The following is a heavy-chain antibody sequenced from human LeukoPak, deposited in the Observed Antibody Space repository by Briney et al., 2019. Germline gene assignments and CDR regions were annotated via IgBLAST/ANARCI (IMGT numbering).Heavy chain of an antibody. CDR3: ASIPGIAAAGTAP. CDR1: GVSISSHY. CDR2: IYYSGST. D-gene: IGHD6-13*01. V-gene: IGHV4-59*11. Sequence: SETLSLTSTVYGVSISSHYWSWIRQPPGKGLEWIGYIYYSGSTNYNPSLKSRVTISVDTSKNQFSLKLSSVTAADTAVYYCASIPGIAAAGTAPWGQGTLVTVSS. J-gene: IGHJ5*02.